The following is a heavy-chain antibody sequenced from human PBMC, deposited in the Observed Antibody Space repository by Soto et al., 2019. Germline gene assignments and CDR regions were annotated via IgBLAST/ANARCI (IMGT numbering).Heavy chain of an antibody. CDR2: GYNSGST. CDR1: GGSISSSSSY. D-gene: IGHD3-22*01. J-gene: IGHJ4*02. CDR3: ARNYYDGSGYFY. V-gene: IGHV4-39*01. Sequence: PSETLSLTCTVSGGSISSSSSYWIWIRQPPGKGLEWVGSGYNSGSTHSNPSLKSRVTISVDTSKNQISLKLSSVTAADTAVYYCARNYYDGSGYFYWGQGTLVTVSS.